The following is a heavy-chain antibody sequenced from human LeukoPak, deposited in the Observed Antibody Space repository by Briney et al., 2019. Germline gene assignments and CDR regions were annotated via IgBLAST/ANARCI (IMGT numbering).Heavy chain of an antibody. CDR3: AKDITAAAVYGTGFDY. CDR2: ISWNSGSI. D-gene: IGHD6-13*01. Sequence: SGGSLRLSCAASGFTFSSYAMTWVRQAPGKGLEWVSGISWNSGSIGYADSVKGRFTISRDNAKNSLYLQMNSLRAEDTALYYCAKDITAAAVYGTGFDYWGQGTLVTVSS. V-gene: IGHV3-9*01. J-gene: IGHJ4*02. CDR1: GFTFSSYA.